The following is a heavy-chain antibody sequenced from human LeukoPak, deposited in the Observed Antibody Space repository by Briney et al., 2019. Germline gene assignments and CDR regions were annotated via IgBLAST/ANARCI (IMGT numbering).Heavy chain of an antibody. D-gene: IGHD1-1*01. V-gene: IGHV3-53*01. Sequence: GGSLTLSCVVTGFNLSNTYMSWVRQAPGKGLEWVSVIYSGGRTYYADSVKGRFTMSRDNSKNTLYFQMNSLTAEDTAVYFCARGTWNPALLDSWGQGTLVTVSS. CDR3: ARGTWNPALLDS. CDR2: IYSGGRT. CDR1: GFNLSNTY. J-gene: IGHJ4*02.